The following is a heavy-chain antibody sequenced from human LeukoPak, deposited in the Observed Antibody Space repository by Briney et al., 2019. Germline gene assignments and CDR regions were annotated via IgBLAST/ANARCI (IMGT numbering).Heavy chain of an antibody. V-gene: IGHV4-34*01. CDR3: ARYLIGAAGNGFDY. D-gene: IGHD6-13*01. J-gene: IGHJ4*02. Sequence: PETLSLTCAVSGGSFSGYAWSWVRQPPGKGLEWIWEINHGGGTNYHTSLKSRVTISVDPSKNQFSLKLSSVTAADTAVYYCARYLIGAAGNGFDYWGQGTLVTVSS. CDR1: GGSFSGYA. CDR2: INHGGGT.